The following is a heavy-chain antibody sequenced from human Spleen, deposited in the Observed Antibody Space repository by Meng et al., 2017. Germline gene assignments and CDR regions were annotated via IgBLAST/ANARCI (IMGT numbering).Heavy chain of an antibody. CDR1: GGSFSGYY. V-gene: IGHV4-34*01. CDR2: INHSGST. D-gene: IGHD6-19*01. J-gene: IGHJ4*02. Sequence: SETLSLTCAVYGGSFSGYYWSWIRQPPGKGLEWIGEINHSGSTNYNPSLKSRVTISVDTSKNQFSLKLSSVTAADTAVYYCARTQASSGWYDLSHYFDYWGQGTLVTAPQ. CDR3: ARTQASSGWYDLSHYFDY.